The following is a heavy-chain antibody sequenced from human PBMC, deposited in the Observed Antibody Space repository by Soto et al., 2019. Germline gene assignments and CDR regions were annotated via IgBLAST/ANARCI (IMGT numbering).Heavy chain of an antibody. CDR1: GYTFTSYY. J-gene: IGHJ6*02. Sequence: ASVKVSCKASGYTFTSYYMHWVRQAPGQGLEWMGIINPSGGSTSYAQKFQGRVTMTRDTSTSTVYMELSSLRSEDTAVYYCARDVGIGFGELLFYYYYYGMDVWGQGTTVTVSS. D-gene: IGHD3-10*01. CDR2: INPSGGST. V-gene: IGHV1-46*01. CDR3: ARDVGIGFGELLFYYYYYGMDV.